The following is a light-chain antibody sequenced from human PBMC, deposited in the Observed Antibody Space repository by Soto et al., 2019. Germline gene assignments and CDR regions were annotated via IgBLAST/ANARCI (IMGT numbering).Light chain of an antibody. CDR2: SAS. J-gene: IGKJ1*01. CDR3: QQTYGTSRT. Sequence: DLQMTPSPSPLSASVGDRVTITCRTSQNINSYLNWYQQKPGKAPRLLIYSASKLQSGVPSRFSGSGSGTEFTLTISSLQPEDFATYYCQQTYGTSRTFGQGTKVEMK. CDR1: QNINSY. V-gene: IGKV1-39*01.